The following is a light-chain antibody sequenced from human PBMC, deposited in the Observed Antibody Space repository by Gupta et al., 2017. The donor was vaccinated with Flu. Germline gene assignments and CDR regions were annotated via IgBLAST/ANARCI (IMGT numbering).Light chain of an antibody. J-gene: IGKJ2*01. Sequence: DIQMTQSPSSLSASVGDRVTITCRASQSISSYLHWYQQKPGKAPKLLIYAASSLQSGVPSRFSGSGCGTDFTLTISSRQPEDFASYYCHQNDSTPPYTFGQGTKVEIK. V-gene: IGKV1-39*01. CDR1: QSISSY. CDR2: AAS. CDR3: HQNDSTPPYT.